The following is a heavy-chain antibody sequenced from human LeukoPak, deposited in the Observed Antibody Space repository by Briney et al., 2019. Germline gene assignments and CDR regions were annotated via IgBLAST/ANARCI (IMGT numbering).Heavy chain of an antibody. D-gene: IGHD1-26*01. CDR2: IVVGSGNT. J-gene: IGHJ4*02. CDR1: GFTFTSSA. V-gene: IGHV1-58*02. CDR3: AALKHSSVGATTVFDY. Sequence: ASVKVSCKASGFTFTSSAMQWVRQARGQRLEWIGWIVVGSGNTNYAQKFQERVTITRDMSTSTAYMELSSLRSEDTAVYYCAALKHSSVGATTVFDYWGQGTLVTVSS.